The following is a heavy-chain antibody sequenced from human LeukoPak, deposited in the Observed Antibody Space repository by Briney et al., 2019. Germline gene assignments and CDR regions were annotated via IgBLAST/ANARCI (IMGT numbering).Heavy chain of an antibody. Sequence: SVKVSCKASGFTLTNSAVQWVRQARGQRLEWIGWIVVGNGYTNYAQKFQERVTITRDMSTGTAYMELSSLRSEDTAVYYCAAAGSYYGPDYWGQGTPVTVSS. CDR1: GFTLTNSA. CDR2: IVVGNGYT. V-gene: IGHV1-58*01. J-gene: IGHJ4*02. CDR3: AAAGSYYGPDY. D-gene: IGHD1-26*01.